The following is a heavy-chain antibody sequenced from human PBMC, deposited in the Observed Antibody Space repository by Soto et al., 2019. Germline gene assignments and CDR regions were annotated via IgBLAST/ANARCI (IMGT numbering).Heavy chain of an antibody. J-gene: IGHJ4*02. CDR1: GFSLNTRGVG. Sequence: QITLKESGPTLVKPTQTLTLTCTFSGFSLNTRGVGVGWIRQPPGKALEWLALIYWDDEKRYSPSLKNRLTINKDTSKNQVVLTMTNMHPVDTATYYCAHRFYGSGSYRYFDYWGQGTLVTVSS. CDR3: AHRFYGSGSYRYFDY. CDR2: IYWDDEK. V-gene: IGHV2-5*02. D-gene: IGHD3-10*01.